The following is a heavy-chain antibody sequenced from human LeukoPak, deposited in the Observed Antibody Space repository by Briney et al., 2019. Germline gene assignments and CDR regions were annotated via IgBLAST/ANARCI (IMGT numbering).Heavy chain of an antibody. D-gene: IGHD5/OR15-5a*01. CDR3: TRSSVFDAFDI. J-gene: IGHJ3*02. V-gene: IGHV3-73*01. CDR2: IRSKAYSYAT. Sequence: PGGSLRLSCAASGFTFSGSAMHWVRQASGKGLEWVGRIRSKAYSYATAYAASVKGRFTISRDDSKNTAYLQMNSLKTEDTAVYYCTRSSVFDAFDIWGQGTMVTVSS. CDR1: GFTFSGSA.